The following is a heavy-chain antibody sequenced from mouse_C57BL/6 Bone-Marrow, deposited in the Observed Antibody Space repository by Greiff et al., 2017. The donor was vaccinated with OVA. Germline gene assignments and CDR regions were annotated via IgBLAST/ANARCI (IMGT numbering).Heavy chain of an antibody. Sequence: QVQLQQSGAELVKPGASVKLSCKASGYTLTSYWMHWVKQRPGQGLEWIGMIHPNSGSTNYNEKCKSKATLTVDKSSSTAYMQLSSLTSEDSAVYYCARSTMVTTSFAYWGQGTLVTVSA. D-gene: IGHD2-2*01. CDR2: IHPNSGST. CDR1: GYTLTSYW. V-gene: IGHV1-64*01. CDR3: ARSTMVTTSFAY. J-gene: IGHJ3*01.